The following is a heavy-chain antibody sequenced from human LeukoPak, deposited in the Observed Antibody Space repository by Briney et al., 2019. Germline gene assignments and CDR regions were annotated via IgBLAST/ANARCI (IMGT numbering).Heavy chain of an antibody. V-gene: IGHV1-18*01. CDR2: ISAYNGNT. D-gene: IGHD3-3*01. CDR1: GYAFTNYG. Sequence: GASVKVSCKASGYAFTNYGITWVRQAPGQGLEWMGWISAYNGNTNYAQKLQGRVTMTTDTSTSTAYMELRSLRSDDTAVYYCARDSPSSDTIGFDYWGQGTLVTVSS. CDR3: ARDSPSSDTIGFDY. J-gene: IGHJ4*02.